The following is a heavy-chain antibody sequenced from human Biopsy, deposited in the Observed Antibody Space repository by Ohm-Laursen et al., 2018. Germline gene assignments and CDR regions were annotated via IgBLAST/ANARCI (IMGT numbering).Heavy chain of an antibody. CDR2: VDWEDYK. J-gene: IGHJ6*02. CDR3: ARTPILIVSAGLVYRHRRHLQGMDV. Sequence: TQTLTLTCSFSGFSLRARGMCVSWIRQAPGKALEWLARVDWEDYKDYSASLQTKLSISKDTSNDQVVLTVNNVDPADTATYYCARTPILIVSAGLVYRHRRHLQGMDVWGQGIAVTVS. CDR1: GFSLRARGMC. D-gene: IGHD6-13*01. V-gene: IGHV2-70*11.